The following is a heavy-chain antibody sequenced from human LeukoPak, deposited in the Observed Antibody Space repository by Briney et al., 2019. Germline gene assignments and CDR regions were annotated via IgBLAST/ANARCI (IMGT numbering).Heavy chain of an antibody. CDR2: INPNSGDT. CDR1: GYTFSGYY. Sequence: ASVKVSCKASGYTFSGYYMYWVRQAAGQGLEWMGWINPNSGDTNYAQKFQGRVTMTRDTSISTSFMELSRLRSDDTAVYYCARGGGDSSGYYFSLYYYYYMDVWGKGTTVTVSS. D-gene: IGHD3-22*01. V-gene: IGHV1-2*02. J-gene: IGHJ6*03. CDR3: ARGGGDSSGYYFSLYYYYYMDV.